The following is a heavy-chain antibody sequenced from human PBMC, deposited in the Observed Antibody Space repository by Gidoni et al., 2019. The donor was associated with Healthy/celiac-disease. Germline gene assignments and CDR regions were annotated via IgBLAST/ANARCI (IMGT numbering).Heavy chain of an antibody. D-gene: IGHD3-22*01. Sequence: QVQLQQWGAGLLKPSETLSLTCAVYGGYFSGYYWSWIRQPPGKGLEWIGEINHSGSTNYNPSLKSRVTISVDTSKNQFSLKLSSVTAADTAVYYCARAWDSSGYYFDWGQGTLVTVSS. V-gene: IGHV4-34*01. CDR3: ARAWDSSGYYFD. J-gene: IGHJ4*02. CDR1: GGYFSGYY. CDR2: INHSGST.